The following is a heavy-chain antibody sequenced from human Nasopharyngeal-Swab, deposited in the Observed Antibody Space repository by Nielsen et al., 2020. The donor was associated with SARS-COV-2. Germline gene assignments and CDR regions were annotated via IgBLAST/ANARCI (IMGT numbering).Heavy chain of an antibody. CDR2: ISWDGGST. CDR3: AKDSSGGDRSGFDP. Sequence: GGSLSLSCAASGFTFDDYTMHWVSQVPGKGLGWVSLISWDGGSTYYADSVKGRFTISRDNSKNSLYLQMNSLRTEDTALYYCAKDSSGGDRSGFDPWGQGTLVTVSS. CDR1: GFTFDDYT. J-gene: IGHJ5*02. V-gene: IGHV3-43*01. D-gene: IGHD6-19*01.